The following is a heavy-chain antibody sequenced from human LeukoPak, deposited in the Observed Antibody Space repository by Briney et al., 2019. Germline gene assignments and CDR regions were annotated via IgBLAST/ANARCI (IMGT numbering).Heavy chain of an antibody. CDR2: ISSSSSYT. Sequence: GGSLRLSCAASGFTVSSYEMNWVRQAPGKGLEWVSYISSSSSYTNYADSVKGRFTISRDNAKNSLYLQMNSLRAEDTAVYYCARDGRGYSYGISRDAFDIWGQGTMVTVSS. D-gene: IGHD5-18*01. CDR1: GFTVSSYE. J-gene: IGHJ3*02. V-gene: IGHV3-21*05. CDR3: ARDGRGYSYGISRDAFDI.